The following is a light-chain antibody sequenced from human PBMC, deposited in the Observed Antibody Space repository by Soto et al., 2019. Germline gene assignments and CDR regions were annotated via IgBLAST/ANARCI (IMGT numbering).Light chain of an antibody. V-gene: IGKV3D-20*01. Sequence: DIVMSKSTDYLAVSLGERATLSCGASQSVSSRFLAWYQQKPGRAPRVLIYDASTRATGVPDRFSGSGSGTDFTLTISRLEPEDFAVYYCQLSGVSPVPFCQGTRLEIK. CDR2: DAS. CDR1: QSVSSRF. J-gene: IGKJ5*01. CDR3: QLSGVSPVP.